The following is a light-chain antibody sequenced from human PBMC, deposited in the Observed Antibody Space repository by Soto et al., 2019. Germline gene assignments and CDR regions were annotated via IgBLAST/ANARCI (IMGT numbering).Light chain of an antibody. Sequence: EIVMTQSPGTLAVSPGETVTLSCRASQSISSNLAWYQQKSGQAPRLLIYDASTRATGIPARFSGSGSGTEFNLIISSLQSEDSAVYYCQHYNNWPPYTFGQGTNLEI. V-gene: IGKV3-15*01. CDR2: DAS. CDR1: QSISSN. J-gene: IGKJ2*01. CDR3: QHYNNWPPYT.